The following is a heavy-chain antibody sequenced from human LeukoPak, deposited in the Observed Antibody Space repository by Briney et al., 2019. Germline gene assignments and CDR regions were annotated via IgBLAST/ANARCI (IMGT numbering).Heavy chain of an antibody. Sequence: ASVKVSCKASGYTFTSYAMNWVRQAPGQGLEWMGWINTYTGNPTYAQSFTGRFVFFLDTSVSTAYLQISSLKAEDTAVYYCASPDNWNYVWYYDYMDVWGKGTTVTVSS. V-gene: IGHV7-4-1*02. CDR2: INTYTGNP. D-gene: IGHD1-7*01. CDR1: GYTFTSYA. J-gene: IGHJ6*03. CDR3: ASPDNWNYVWYYDYMDV.